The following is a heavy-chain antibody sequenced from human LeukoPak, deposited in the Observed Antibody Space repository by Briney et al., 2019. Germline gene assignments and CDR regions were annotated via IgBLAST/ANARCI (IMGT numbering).Heavy chain of an antibody. V-gene: IGHV3-30*03. Sequence: GGSLRLSCAASGFTFSSYGMHWVRQAPGKGLEWVAVISYDGSNKYYADSVKGRFTISRDNSKNTLYLQMNSLRAEDTAVYYCASQTYNWNSLRRAFDIWGQGTMVTVSS. CDR3: ASQTYNWNSLRRAFDI. CDR1: GFTFSSYG. D-gene: IGHD1-7*01. CDR2: ISYDGSNK. J-gene: IGHJ3*02.